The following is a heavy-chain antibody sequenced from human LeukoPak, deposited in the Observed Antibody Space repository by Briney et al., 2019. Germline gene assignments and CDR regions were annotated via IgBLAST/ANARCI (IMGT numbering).Heavy chain of an antibody. Sequence: PGGSLRLSCVASGLTFSSYWMSWVRQAPGKGLEWVSYISSSGNTIYYADSVKGRFTISRDNAKNSLYLQMNSLRAEDTAVYYCARSTRRDSEIALAEYFQHWGQGTLVTVSS. J-gene: IGHJ1*01. D-gene: IGHD1-26*01. V-gene: IGHV3-48*04. CDR1: GLTFSSYW. CDR3: ARSTRRDSEIALAEYFQH. CDR2: ISSSGNTI.